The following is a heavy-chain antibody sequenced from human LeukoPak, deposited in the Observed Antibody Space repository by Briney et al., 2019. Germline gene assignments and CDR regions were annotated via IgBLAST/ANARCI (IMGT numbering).Heavy chain of an antibody. J-gene: IGHJ4*02. CDR3: ARRAGAYTHPYDY. V-gene: IGHV3-7*01. D-gene: IGHD3-16*01. CDR2: IKQDGGEI. Sequence: GGSLRLSCAASGFTFSSYGMHWVRQAPGKGLEWVANIKQDGGEIYYVDSVKGRFTISRDNAKNSLYLQMNSLRAEDTAVYYCARRAGAYTHPYDYWGQGTLVTVS. CDR1: GFTFSSYG.